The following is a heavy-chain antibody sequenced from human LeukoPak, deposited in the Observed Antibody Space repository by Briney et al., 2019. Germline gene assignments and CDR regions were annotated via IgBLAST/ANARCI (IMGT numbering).Heavy chain of an antibody. Sequence: GGSLRLSCAASGFTFSNAWMNWVRQAPGKGLEWVGRIKSKTHGGTTDYAAPVKGRFTISRDDSKNTLYVQMNSLKSEDTAVYYCTAFESGGFYWGQGTLVTVSS. V-gene: IGHV3-15*01. CDR3: TAFESGGFY. D-gene: IGHD2-15*01. CDR1: GFTFSNAW. CDR2: IKSKTHGGTT. J-gene: IGHJ4*02.